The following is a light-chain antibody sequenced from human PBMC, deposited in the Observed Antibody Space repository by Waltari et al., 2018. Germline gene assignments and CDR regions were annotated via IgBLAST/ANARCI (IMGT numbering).Light chain of an antibody. J-gene: IGKJ1*01. V-gene: IGKV1-39*01. Sequence: DIQMTQSPSSLSASIGDTITVPCRASQNIRTYLNWYQQKPAKAPKLLIFGASSLPRGVPSRFTGSASGTEFTLTITNLQPDDFATYFCQQSFSSPWTFGQGTTV. CDR2: GAS. CDR1: QNIRTY. CDR3: QQSFSSPWT.